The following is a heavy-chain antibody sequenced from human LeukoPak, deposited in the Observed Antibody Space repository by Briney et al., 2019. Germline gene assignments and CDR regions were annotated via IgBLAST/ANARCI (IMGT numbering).Heavy chain of an antibody. Sequence: PSETLSLTCTVSGGSISSYYWSWIRQPPGKGLEWIGYIYYSGSTNYNPSLKSRVTISVDTSKNQFSLKLSPVTAADTAVYYCARDYYFDYWGQGTLVTVSS. V-gene: IGHV4-59*01. CDR1: GGSISSYY. J-gene: IGHJ4*02. CDR2: IYYSGST. CDR3: ARDYYFDY.